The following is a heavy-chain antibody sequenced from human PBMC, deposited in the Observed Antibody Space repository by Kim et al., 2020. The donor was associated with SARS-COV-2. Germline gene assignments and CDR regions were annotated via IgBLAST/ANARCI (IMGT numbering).Heavy chain of an antibody. CDR1: GFTFSSYG. D-gene: IGHD6-6*01. J-gene: IGHJ4*02. CDR3: AKPSIQRTNLIFDY. V-gene: IGHV3-30*18. Sequence: GGSLRLSCAASGFTFSSYGMHWVRQAPGKGLEWVAVISYDGSNKYYADSVKGRFTISRDNSKNTLYLQMNSLRAEDTAVYYCAKPSIQRTNLIFDYWGQGTLVTVSS. CDR2: ISYDGSNK.